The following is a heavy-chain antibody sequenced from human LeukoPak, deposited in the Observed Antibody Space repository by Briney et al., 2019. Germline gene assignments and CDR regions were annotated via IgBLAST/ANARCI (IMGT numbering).Heavy chain of an antibody. CDR2: ISGSGAST. CDR3: AKGVSGYVPGY. Sequence: GGSLRLSCAASGFTLSTSAMSWVRRAPGKGLEWVSAISGSGASTYYANSVKGRFTISRDNSKNTLYLQINSLRAEDTAVYHCAKGVSGYVPGYWGQGTLVTVSS. J-gene: IGHJ4*02. CDR1: GFTLSTSA. D-gene: IGHD6-25*01. V-gene: IGHV3-23*01.